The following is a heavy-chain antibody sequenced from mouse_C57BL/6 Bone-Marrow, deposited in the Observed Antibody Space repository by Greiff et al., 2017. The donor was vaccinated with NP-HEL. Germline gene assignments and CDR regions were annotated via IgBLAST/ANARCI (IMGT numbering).Heavy chain of an antibody. CDR2: ISTGSSTI. V-gene: IGHV5-17*01. J-gene: IGHJ2*01. Sequence: EVQLVESGGGLVKPGGSLKLSCAASGFTFSDYGMHWVRQAPEKGLEWVAYISTGSSTIYYADTLKGRFTISTDNAKNTLFLQMTGLRSEDTAMYYCARDGKGYFDYWGQGTTLTVSS. CDR3: ARDGKGYFDY. D-gene: IGHD1-2*01. CDR1: GFTFSDYG.